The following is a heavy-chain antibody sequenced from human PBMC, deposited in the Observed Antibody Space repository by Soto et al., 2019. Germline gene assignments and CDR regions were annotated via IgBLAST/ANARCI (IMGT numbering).Heavy chain of an antibody. D-gene: IGHD1-26*01. CDR2: ISGSGGST. V-gene: IGHV3-23*01. CDR1: GFTFSNYA. Sequence: DVQLLESGGGLVQPGGSLRLSCSASGFTFSNYAMSWVRRIPGKGLEWVSAISGSGGSTNYEDSVKGRFTISRDNSKSTLYLQMNSLRVDDTAVYYCVKGSPYSGTYFHPWGQGTLVTVSS. J-gene: IGHJ5*02. CDR3: VKGSPYSGTYFHP.